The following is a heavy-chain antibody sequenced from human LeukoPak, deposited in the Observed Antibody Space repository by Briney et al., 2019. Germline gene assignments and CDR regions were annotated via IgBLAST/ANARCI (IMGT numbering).Heavy chain of an antibody. CDR1: GFTFSSYG. V-gene: IGHV3-23*01. CDR2: ISGSGGST. D-gene: IGHD3-10*01. CDR3: AKPPQTYHLWFGELGYFDY. J-gene: IGHJ4*02. Sequence: GGTLRLSCAASGFTFSSYGMSWVRQAPGKGLEWVSAISGSGGSTYHADSVKGRFTISRDNSKNTLYLQMNSLRAEDTAVYYCAKPPQTYHLWFGELGYFDYWGQGTLVTVSS.